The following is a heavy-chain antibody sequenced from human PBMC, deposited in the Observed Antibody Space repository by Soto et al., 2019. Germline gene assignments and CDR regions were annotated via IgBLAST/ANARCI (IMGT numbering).Heavy chain of an antibody. CDR3: ARDRNSNYHFDC. CDR2: ISSSSGTI. V-gene: IGHV3-48*01. J-gene: IGHJ4*02. D-gene: IGHD4-4*01. CDR1: GFTFSTYS. Sequence: PGGSLRLSCAASGFTFSTYSMNWVRQAPGKGLEWVSYISSSSGTIYYADSVKGRFTISRDNAKSALYLQMNSLRAGDTAVYYCARDRNSNYHFDCWGQGTLVTVSS.